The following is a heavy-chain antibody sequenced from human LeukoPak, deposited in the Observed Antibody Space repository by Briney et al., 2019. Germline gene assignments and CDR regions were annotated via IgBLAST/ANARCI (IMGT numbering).Heavy chain of an antibody. J-gene: IGHJ1*01. CDR3: YGANAEH. D-gene: IGHD2-8*01. CDR1: GFTVSSNY. CDR2: INSDGRRT. Sequence: PGGSLRLSCAASGFTVSSNYMSWVRQAPGKGLVWVSRINSDGRRTTYADFVKGRFNISRDNAKNTLYRQMNALIAEDTAVYYCYGANAEHWGQGTPVTVSS. V-gene: IGHV3-74*03.